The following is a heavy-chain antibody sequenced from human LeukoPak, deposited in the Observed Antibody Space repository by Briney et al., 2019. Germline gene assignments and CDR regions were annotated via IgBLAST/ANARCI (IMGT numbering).Heavy chain of an antibody. CDR3: ARDHTAGGANWFDP. V-gene: IGHV1-18*01. Sequence: ASLKVSSKASVYTFTAYGIRTGRQAPRQGRWSGCWICAYIGNTNNPQKFRDRVTITTDTSTSTAHMDLRTFRYEHTGVYYCARDHTAGGANWFDPWGQGTLVTVSS. D-gene: IGHD6-13*01. CDR1: VYTFTAYG. J-gene: IGHJ5*02. CDR2: ICAYIGNT.